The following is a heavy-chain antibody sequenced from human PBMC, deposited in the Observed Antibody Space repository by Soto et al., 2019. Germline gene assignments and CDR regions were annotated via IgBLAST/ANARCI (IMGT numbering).Heavy chain of an antibody. CDR2: IIPIFGTA. J-gene: IGHJ5*02. Sequence: QVQLVQSGAEVKKPGSSVKVSCKASGGTFSSYAISWVRQAPGQGLEWMGGIIPIFGTANYAQKFQGRVTIKXAEXTXLAYMELSSLRSEDTAVYYCARDLEYSSGWYGWFDPWGQGTLVTVSS. V-gene: IGHV1-69*05. CDR1: GGTFSSYA. D-gene: IGHD6-19*01. CDR3: ARDLEYSSGWYGWFDP.